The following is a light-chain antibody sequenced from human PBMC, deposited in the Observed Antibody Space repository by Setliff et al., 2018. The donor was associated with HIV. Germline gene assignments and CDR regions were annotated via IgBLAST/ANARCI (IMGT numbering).Light chain of an antibody. CDR1: SSDVGNTLS. J-gene: IGLJ2*01. Sequence: QSALTQPASVSGSPGQSITISCTGSSSDVGNTLSVSWYQQHPGEVPKLMIYDVTKRPSGVSNRFSGSKSGSTASLTISGLQTEDEADYYCCSYAGSDAWIFGGGTKVTVL. CDR2: DVT. V-gene: IGLV2-23*02. CDR3: CSYAGSDAWI.